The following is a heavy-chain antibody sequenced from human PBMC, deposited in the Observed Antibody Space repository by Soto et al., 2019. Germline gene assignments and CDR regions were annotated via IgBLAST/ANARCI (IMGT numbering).Heavy chain of an antibody. V-gene: IGHV1-2*04. CDR2: INPNSGGT. CDR1: GYTVTAYY. J-gene: IGHJ6*02. D-gene: IGHD3-10*01. CDR3: ARDVTRLRPDFYGSPYYGMDV. Sequence: ASVKVSCKASGYTVTAYYMHWVRQAPGQGLEWMGWINPNSGGTNYAQKFRGWVSMTRDTSISTAYMDVSRLRSDDTAVYYCARDVTRLRPDFYGSPYYGMDVWGQGTTVTVSS.